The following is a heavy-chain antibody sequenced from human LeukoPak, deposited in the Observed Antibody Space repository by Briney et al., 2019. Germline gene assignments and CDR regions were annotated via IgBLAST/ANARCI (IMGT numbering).Heavy chain of an antibody. J-gene: IGHJ4*02. CDR3: ATTYGDYYFDY. CDR1: GYTFTSYY. Sequence: ASVKVFCKASGYTFTSYYMHWVRQAPGQGLEWMGIINPSGGSTSYAQKFQGRVTMTRDTSTSTVYMELSSLRSEDTAVYYCATTYGDYYFDYWGQGTLVTVSS. V-gene: IGHV1-46*01. D-gene: IGHD4-17*01. CDR2: INPSGGST.